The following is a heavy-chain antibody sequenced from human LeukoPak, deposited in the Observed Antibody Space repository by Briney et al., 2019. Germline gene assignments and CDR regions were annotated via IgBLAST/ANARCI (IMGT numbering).Heavy chain of an antibody. CDR1: GGSVSSGSYY. D-gene: IGHD2-2*02. CDR3: ARADIVVVPAAIWDAFDI. Sequence: PSETLSLTCTVSGGSVSSGSYYWSWIRQPPGKGLEWIGYIYYSGSTNYNPSLKSRVTISVDTSKNQSSLKLSSVTAADTAVYYCARADIVVVPAAIWDAFDIWGQGTMVTVSS. CDR2: IYYSGST. V-gene: IGHV4-61*01. J-gene: IGHJ3*02.